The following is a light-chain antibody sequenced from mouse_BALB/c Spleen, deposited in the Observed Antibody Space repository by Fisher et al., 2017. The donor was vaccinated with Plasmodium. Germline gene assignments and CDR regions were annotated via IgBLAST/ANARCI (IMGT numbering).Light chain of an antibody. CDR1: QSISNH. J-gene: IGKJ5*01. CDR2: YAS. Sequence: DIVITQTPATLSVTPGDRVSLSCRASQSISNHLHWYQQKPHESPRLLIMYASQSISGIPSRFSGSGSGTDFTLSINSVETEDFGVYFCQQSNSWPLTFGAGTKLELK. V-gene: IGKV5-45*01. CDR3: QQSNSWPLT.